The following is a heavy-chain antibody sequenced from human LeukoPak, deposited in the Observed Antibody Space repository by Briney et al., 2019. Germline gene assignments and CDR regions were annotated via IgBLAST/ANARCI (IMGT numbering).Heavy chain of an antibody. J-gene: IGHJ4*02. D-gene: IGHD2/OR15-2a*01. Sequence: ASVKVSCKASGYTFTSYGISWVRQAPGQGLEWMGWINTNTGNPTYAQGFTGRFVFSLDTSVSTAYLQISSLKAEDTAVYYCARVPGELSLSPANYYFDYWGQGTLVTVSS. V-gene: IGHV7-4-1*02. CDR1: GYTFTSYG. CDR3: ARVPGELSLSPANYYFDY. CDR2: INTNTGNP.